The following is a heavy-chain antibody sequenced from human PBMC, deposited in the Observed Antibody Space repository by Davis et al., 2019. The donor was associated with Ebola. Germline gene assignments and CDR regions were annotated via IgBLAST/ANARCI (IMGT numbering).Heavy chain of an antibody. V-gene: IGHV4-39*07. CDR3: ARDAYRRSFDY. Sequence: PSETLSLTCTASGGSISSGGYYWSWIRQHPGKGLEWIGSIYYSGSTYYNPSLKSRVTISVDTSKNQFSLKLSSVTAADTAVYYCARDAYRRSFDYWGQGTLVTVSS. CDR2: IYYSGST. CDR1: GGSISSGGYY. J-gene: IGHJ4*02.